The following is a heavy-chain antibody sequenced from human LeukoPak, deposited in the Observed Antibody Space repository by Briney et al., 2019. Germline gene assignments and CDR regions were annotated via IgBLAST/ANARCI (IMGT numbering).Heavy chain of an antibody. D-gene: IGHD2-2*01. CDR3: AKSGRGSSTDYLDY. Sequence: PGGSLRLSCAASGFIVSSNYMSWVRQAPGKGLEWVSLIYSGGNTYYADSVKGRFTISRHNSKNTLYLQMSSLRADDTAVYYCAKSGRGSSTDYLDYWGQGTLVTVSS. CDR1: GFIVSSNY. CDR2: IYSGGNT. V-gene: IGHV3-53*04. J-gene: IGHJ4*02.